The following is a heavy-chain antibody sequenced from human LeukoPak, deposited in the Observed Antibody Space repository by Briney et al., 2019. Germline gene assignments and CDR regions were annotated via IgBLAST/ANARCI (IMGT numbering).Heavy chain of an antibody. CDR2: INQDGSET. V-gene: IGHV3-7*01. Sequence: GGSLRLSCAASGFTFSSYDIHWVRQAPGKGLEWVANINQDGSETYYVDSVRGRFTFSRDNAENSVYLQMNSLRAEDTAVYYCVRQMVGASFDYWGQGTLVTVSS. J-gene: IGHJ4*02. CDR3: VRQMVGASFDY. CDR1: GFTFSSYD. D-gene: IGHD1-26*01.